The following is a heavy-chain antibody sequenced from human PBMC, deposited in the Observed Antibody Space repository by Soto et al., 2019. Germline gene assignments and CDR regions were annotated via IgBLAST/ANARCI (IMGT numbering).Heavy chain of an antibody. V-gene: IGHV1-69*19. D-gene: IGHD3-10*01. J-gene: IGHJ4*02. CDR2: ISPMFGAA. CDR1: GGTFNTYA. CDR3: ARQVQVHTPAFVY. Sequence: QVQLVQSGAEMKKPGSSVKVSCQSSGGTFNTYAMNWVRQAPGQGPEWMGDISPMFGAANYAPKFQGRVTITADESTGTSYMQLSSLTSADTALDFCARQVQVHTPAFVYWGQGTLVTVSS.